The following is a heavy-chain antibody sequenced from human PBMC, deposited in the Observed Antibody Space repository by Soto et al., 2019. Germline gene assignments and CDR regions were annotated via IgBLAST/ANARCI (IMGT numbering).Heavy chain of an antibody. D-gene: IGHD6-19*01. V-gene: IGHV3-48*02. CDR3: ARDSGVTGADDY. CDR2: ISAGSNTI. J-gene: IGHJ4*02. CDR1: GFIFSVYS. Sequence: EVQLVESGGGLVEPGGSLRLSCAASGFIFSVYSMTWVRQAPGKGLEWVSYISAGSNTIYYRDSVKGRFTISRDNAKNSLCLQMNSLRDADTAVYYCARDSGVTGADDYWGQGTLVTVSS.